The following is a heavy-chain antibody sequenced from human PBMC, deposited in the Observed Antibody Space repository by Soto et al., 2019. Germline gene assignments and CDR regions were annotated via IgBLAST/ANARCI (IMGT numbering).Heavy chain of an antibody. D-gene: IGHD1-26*01. CDR1: GFTFSSYG. J-gene: IGHJ4*02. V-gene: IGHV3-30*18. Sequence: QVQLVESGGGVVQPGRSLRVSCAASGFTFSSYGMQWVRQAPGKGLEWVAVISYDGRVQYYADSVKGRFTISRDNCKDTLFLLMNSLRAEDTAVYYCAKEGTTKRSYYRDFWGQGTLVTVSS. CDR2: ISYDGRVQ. CDR3: AKEGTTKRSYYRDF.